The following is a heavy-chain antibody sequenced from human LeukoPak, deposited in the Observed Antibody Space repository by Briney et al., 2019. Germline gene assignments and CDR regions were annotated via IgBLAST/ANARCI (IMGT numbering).Heavy chain of an antibody. CDR1: GYTFTGYG. D-gene: IGHD3-9*01. J-gene: IGHJ4*02. Sequence: GASVKVSCKASGYTFTGYGISWVRQAPGQGLEWMGWISAYNGNTNYPQKFQGRVTMTTDTATSTAYMELRSLRSDDTAVYYCARDSPGLRYFDWLTHETRTRNFDYWGQGTLVTVSS. V-gene: IGHV1-18*01. CDR3: ARDSPGLRYFDWLTHETRTRNFDY. CDR2: ISAYNGNT.